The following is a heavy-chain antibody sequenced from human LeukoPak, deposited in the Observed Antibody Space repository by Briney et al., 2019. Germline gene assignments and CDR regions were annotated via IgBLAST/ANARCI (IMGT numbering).Heavy chain of an antibody. CDR3: AKLGKTENHYGSGRFSYYYYMDV. D-gene: IGHD3-10*01. J-gene: IGHJ6*03. Sequence: PGGSLRLSCAASGFTFSSYGMSWARPAPGKGLEWVAFIRSDGINKYHADSVKGRFTISRDNSKNTLYLQMNSLRAEDTAVYYCAKLGKTENHYGSGRFSYYYYMDVWGKGTTVTISS. CDR2: IRSDGINK. CDR1: GFTFSSYG. V-gene: IGHV3-30*02.